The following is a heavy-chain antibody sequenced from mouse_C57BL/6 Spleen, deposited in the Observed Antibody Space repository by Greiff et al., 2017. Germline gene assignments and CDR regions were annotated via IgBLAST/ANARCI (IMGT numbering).Heavy chain of an antibody. CDR1: GYAFSSSW. Sequence: VQLQQSGPELVKPGASVKISCKASGYAFSSSWMNWVKQRPGKGLEWIGRIYPGDGDTNYNGKFKGKATLTADKSSSTAYMQLSSLTSEDSAVYFCARWGYGSRGAWFAHWGQGTLVTVSA. CDR3: ARWGYGSRGAWFAH. CDR2: IYPGDGDT. V-gene: IGHV1-82*01. J-gene: IGHJ3*01. D-gene: IGHD1-1*01.